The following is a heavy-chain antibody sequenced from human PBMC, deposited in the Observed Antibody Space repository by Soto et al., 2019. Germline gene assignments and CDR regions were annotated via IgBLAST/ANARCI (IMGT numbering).Heavy chain of an antibody. CDR3: ARAFYYDSSGYNHPFYYYYGMDV. CDR1: GGTFSSYA. J-gene: IGHJ6*02. Sequence: QVQLVQSGAEVKKPGSSVKVSCKASGGTFSSYAISWVRQAPGQGLEWMGGIIPIFGTANYAQQFQGRVTITADDSTSTAYMELSSLRSEDTAVYYCARAFYYDSSGYNHPFYYYYGMDVWGQGTTVTVSS. CDR2: IIPIFGTA. V-gene: IGHV1-69*01. D-gene: IGHD3-22*01.